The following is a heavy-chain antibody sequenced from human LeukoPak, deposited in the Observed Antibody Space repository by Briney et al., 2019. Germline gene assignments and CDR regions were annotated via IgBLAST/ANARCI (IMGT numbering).Heavy chain of an antibody. J-gene: IGHJ6*02. D-gene: IGHD3-16*01. CDR3: ARGGGYGDYGLDV. CDR1: GDSVSSNSAA. V-gene: IGHV6-1*01. Sequence: SQTLSLICAISGDSVSSNSAAWNSIRQSPSRGLEWLGRTYYTSKGYSDYAVSVKRRITINPDTSKNQFALQLNTVTPENTAVYYCARGGGYGDYGLDVWGQGTTVTVSS. CDR2: TYYTSKGYS.